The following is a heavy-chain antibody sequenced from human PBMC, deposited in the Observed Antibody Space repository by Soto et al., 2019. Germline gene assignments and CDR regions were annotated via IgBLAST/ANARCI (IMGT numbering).Heavy chain of an antibody. CDR3: ARVITIFGVAEEDWFDP. CDR1: GFTFSSYW. V-gene: IGHV3-7*01. Sequence: GGSLRLSCAASGFTFSSYWMSWVRQAPGKGLEWVANIKQDGSEKYYVDSVKGRFTISRDNAKNSLYLQMNSLRAEDTAVYYCARVITIFGVAEEDWFDPWGQGTLVTVSS. CDR2: IKQDGSEK. D-gene: IGHD3-3*01. J-gene: IGHJ5*02.